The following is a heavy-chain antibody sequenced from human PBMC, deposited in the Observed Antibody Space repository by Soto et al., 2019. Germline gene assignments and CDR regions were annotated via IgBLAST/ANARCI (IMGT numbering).Heavy chain of an antibody. CDR2: FYYSGST. J-gene: IGHJ6*02. Sequence: QLQLQESGPGLVKPSETLSLTCTVSGGSISSGPYSWGWIRQPPGKGLEWIGTFYYSGSTYYNLSHERRVTISVDTSKNQFSLKVSSVTAADTAMYYCARLGGYCSGTSCYGYYGMDVWGQGTTVTVSS. D-gene: IGHD2-2*01. V-gene: IGHV4-39*01. CDR1: GGSISSGPYS. CDR3: ARLGGYCSGTSCYGYYGMDV.